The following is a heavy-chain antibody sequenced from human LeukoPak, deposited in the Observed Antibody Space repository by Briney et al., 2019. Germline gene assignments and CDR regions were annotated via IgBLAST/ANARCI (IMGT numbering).Heavy chain of an antibody. CDR3: ARDYYDSGGYFFDY. D-gene: IGHD3-22*01. CDR2: IYSGGST. Sequence: PGGSLRLSCAASGFTFSRHGIHWVRQAPGKGLEWVSVIYSGGSTYYADSVKGRFTISRDNSKNTLYLQMDSLRAEDTAVYYCARDYYDSGGYFFDYWGQGTLVTVSS. CDR1: GFTFSRHG. V-gene: IGHV3-53*01. J-gene: IGHJ4*02.